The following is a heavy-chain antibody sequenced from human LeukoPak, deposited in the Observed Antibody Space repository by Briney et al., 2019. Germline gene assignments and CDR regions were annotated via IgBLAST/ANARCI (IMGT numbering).Heavy chain of an antibody. J-gene: IGHJ4*02. D-gene: IGHD2-2*01. CDR1: GYTFTSYD. Sequence: RWASVKVSCKASGYTFTSYDINWVRQATGQGLEWMGWMNPNSGNTGYAQKFQGRVTITRNTSISTAYMELSSLRSEDTAVYYCARGLGYCSSTSCWDYFDYWGQGALVTVSS. CDR2: MNPNSGNT. V-gene: IGHV1-8*03. CDR3: ARGLGYCSSTSCWDYFDY.